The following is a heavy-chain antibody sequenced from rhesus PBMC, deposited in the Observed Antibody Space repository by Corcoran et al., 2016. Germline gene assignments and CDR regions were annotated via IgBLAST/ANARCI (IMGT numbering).Heavy chain of an antibody. CDR2: ISESGGTI. Sequence: DVQLVESGGGLVKPGGSLRLSCVASGFTFRSSVIHWVRQAPGKGLEWVSVISESGGTIYYADSVKGRFTISRENAKNTLYLQMDGLRAEDTAVYYCAGDWNTGFDYWGQGVLVTVSS. D-gene: IGHD4-23*01. V-gene: IGHV3S26*01. CDR1: GFTFRSSV. CDR3: AGDWNTGFDY. J-gene: IGHJ4*01.